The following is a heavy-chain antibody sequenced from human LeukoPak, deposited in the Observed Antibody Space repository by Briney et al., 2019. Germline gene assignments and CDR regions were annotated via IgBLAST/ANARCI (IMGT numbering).Heavy chain of an antibody. J-gene: IGHJ4*02. CDR3: ARDTRGIAVAVGLDY. CDR2: ISYDGSNK. CDR1: GFTFSSYA. V-gene: IGHV3-30*04. Sequence: GGSLRLSCAASGFTFSSYAMHWARQAPGKGLEGVAVISYDGSNKYYADSVKGRFTISRDNSKNTLYLQMNSLRAEDTAVYYCARDTRGIAVAVGLDYWGQGTLVTVSS. D-gene: IGHD6-19*01.